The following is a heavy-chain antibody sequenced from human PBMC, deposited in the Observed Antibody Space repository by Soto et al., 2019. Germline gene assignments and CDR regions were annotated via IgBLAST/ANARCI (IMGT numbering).Heavy chain of an antibody. Sequence: SSSXSLTGTVSVCSISSYDCIWMRHPDGKGLEWIGRIYTSGSTNYNPSLKSRVTMSVDTYKKKFSLKLSSVAAADTAVYYRERGIYYGGNSDYDFDIWGRRTMV. CDR2: IYTSGST. CDR1: VCSISSYD. V-gene: IGHV4-4*07. D-gene: IGHD4-17*01. J-gene: IGHJ3*02. CDR3: ERGIYYGGNSDYDFDI.